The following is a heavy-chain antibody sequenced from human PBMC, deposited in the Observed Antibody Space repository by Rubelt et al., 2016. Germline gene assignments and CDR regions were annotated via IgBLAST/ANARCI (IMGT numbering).Heavy chain of an antibody. CDR1: GGSISSGGYY. D-gene: IGHD3-22*01. Sequence: TLSLTCTVSGGSISSGGYYWSWIRQHPGTGLEWIGYIYYSGSTYYNPSLKSRVTISVDTSTNQFSLKLSSVTAADTAVYYCARADYYDSSGYHNWFDPWGQGTLVTVSS. J-gene: IGHJ5*02. CDR2: IYYSGST. CDR3: ARADYYDSSGYHNWFDP. V-gene: IGHV4-31*03.